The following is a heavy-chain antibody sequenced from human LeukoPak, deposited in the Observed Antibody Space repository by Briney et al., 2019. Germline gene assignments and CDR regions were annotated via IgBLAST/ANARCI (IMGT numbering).Heavy chain of an antibody. V-gene: IGHV1-2*02. Sequence: ASVKVSCKASGYTFTGYYMHWVRQAPGQGLEWMGWINPNSGGTNYAQKFQGRVTMTRDTSISTAYMELSRLRSDDTAVYYCARAFHRISPTYYDFWSGYLGDNYFDYWGQGTLVTVSS. D-gene: IGHD3-3*01. CDR3: ARAFHRISPTYYDFWSGYLGDNYFDY. CDR2: INPNSGGT. CDR1: GYTFTGYY. J-gene: IGHJ4*02.